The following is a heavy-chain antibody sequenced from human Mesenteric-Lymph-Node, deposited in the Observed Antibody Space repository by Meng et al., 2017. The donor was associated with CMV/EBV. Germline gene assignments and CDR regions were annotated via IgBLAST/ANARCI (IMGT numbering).Heavy chain of an antibody. CDR3: ARGRGGYCSSTSCLFDY. V-gene: IGHV1-8*03. J-gene: IGHJ4*02. CDR1: GYSFTDHY. CDR2: MNPNSGNT. D-gene: IGHD2-2*01. Sequence: ASVKVSCKPSGYSFTDHYIHWVRQAPGQGLEWMGWMNPNSGNTGYAQKFQGRVTITRNTSISTAYMELSSLRSEDTAVYYCARGRGGYCSSTSCLFDYWGQGTLVTVSS.